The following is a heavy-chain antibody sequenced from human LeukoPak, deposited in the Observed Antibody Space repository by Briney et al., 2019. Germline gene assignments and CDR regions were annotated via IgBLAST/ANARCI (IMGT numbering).Heavy chain of an antibody. CDR3: ARSYKPSSKIRIAVAGTGEDY. V-gene: IGHV4-39*07. D-gene: IGHD6-19*01. CDR2: IYYSGST. J-gene: IGHJ4*02. CDR1: GGSISSSSYY. Sequence: SETLSLTCTVSGGSISSSSYYWGWIRQPPGKGLEWIGSIYYSGSTYYNPSLKSRVTISVDTSKNQFSLKLSSVTAADTAVYYCARSYKPSSKIRIAVAGTGEDYWGQGTLVTVSS.